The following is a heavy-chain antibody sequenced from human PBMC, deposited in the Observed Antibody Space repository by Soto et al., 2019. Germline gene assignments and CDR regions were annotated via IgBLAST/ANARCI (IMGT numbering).Heavy chain of an antibody. CDR2: INAGNGNT. CDR3: ARGGEPLVRSWFDP. V-gene: IGHV1-3*01. Sequence: QVQLVQSGAEVKKPGSSVKVSCKASGGTFTSYAMHWVRQAPGHRLEWMGWINAGNGNTKYSQKFQGRGTITRDTAASAAYMGLSSLRSEDTAVYYCARGGEPLVRSWFDPWGQRPLVTVSS. D-gene: IGHD6-13*01. J-gene: IGHJ5*02. CDR1: GGTFTSYA.